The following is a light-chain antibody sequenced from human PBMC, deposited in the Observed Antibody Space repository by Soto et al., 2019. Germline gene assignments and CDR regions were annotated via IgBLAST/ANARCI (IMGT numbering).Light chain of an antibody. CDR2: AAS. J-gene: IGKJ4*01. CDR1: QGIGND. V-gene: IGKV1-6*01. CDR3: LHDYSYPLA. Sequence: AIPMTQSPSSLSASVGDRVIITCRASQGIGNDLGWYQKKPEKAPELLIYAASSLRSGVPSRFSGTGFGTDFTLTISSLQPEDFATYYCLHDYSYPLAFGGGTKVEIK.